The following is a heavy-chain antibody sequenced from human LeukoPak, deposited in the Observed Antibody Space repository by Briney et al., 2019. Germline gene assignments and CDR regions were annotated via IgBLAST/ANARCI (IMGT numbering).Heavy chain of an antibody. CDR1: GFTFSSYA. CDR3: AREYVTAYIVEDY. D-gene: IGHD5-12*01. CDR2: ISYDGSNR. Sequence: GRSLRLSCAASGFTFSSYAMHWVRQAPGKGLEWVAVISYDGSNRYYADSVKGRFTISRDNSKNTLYLQMNSLRAEDTAVYYCAREYVTAYIVEDYWGQGTLVTVSS. V-gene: IGHV3-30*04. J-gene: IGHJ4*02.